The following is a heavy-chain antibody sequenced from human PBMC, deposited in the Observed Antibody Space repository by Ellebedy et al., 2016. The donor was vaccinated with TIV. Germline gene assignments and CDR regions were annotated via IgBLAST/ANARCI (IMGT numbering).Heavy chain of an antibody. V-gene: IGHV1-8*01. J-gene: IGHJ4*02. Sequence: ASVKVSXXASGYTFTSYDISWVRQATGQGLEWMGWMNPNSGNTGYAQKFQGRVTMTRNTSISTAYMELSSLRSEDTAVYYCARVRTSRGRGYSGYDYCYWGQGTLVTVSS. D-gene: IGHD5-12*01. CDR3: ARVRTSRGRGYSGYDYCY. CDR2: MNPNSGNT. CDR1: GYTFTSYD.